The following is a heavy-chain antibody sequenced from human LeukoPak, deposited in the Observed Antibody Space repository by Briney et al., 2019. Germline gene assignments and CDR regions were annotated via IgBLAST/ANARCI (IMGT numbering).Heavy chain of an antibody. CDR1: GGSISSYY. D-gene: IGHD1-26*01. V-gene: IGHV4-59*08. Sequence: PSETLSLTCTVSGGSISSYYWSWIRQPPGKGLEWIGYIYYSGSTNYTPSLKSRVTISVDTSKNQFSLKLSSVTAADTAVYYCASGGGYWAFDYWGQGTLVTVSS. CDR3: ASGGGYWAFDY. CDR2: IYYSGST. J-gene: IGHJ4*02.